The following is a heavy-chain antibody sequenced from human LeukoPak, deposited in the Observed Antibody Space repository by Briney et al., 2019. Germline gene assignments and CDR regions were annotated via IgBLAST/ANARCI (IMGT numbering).Heavy chain of an antibody. Sequence: SETLSLSCAVYEGSFSGYYWGWIRQPPGKGLEWIGRIYYSGSTYYNPSLKSRVTISVDTSKNQFSLKLSSVTAADTAVYYCVSYDYVWGSYRSYYYYYMDVWGKGTTVTVSS. D-gene: IGHD3-16*02. J-gene: IGHJ6*03. CDR3: VSYDYVWGSYRSYYYYYMDV. V-gene: IGHV4-34*01. CDR2: IYYSGST. CDR1: EGSFSGYY.